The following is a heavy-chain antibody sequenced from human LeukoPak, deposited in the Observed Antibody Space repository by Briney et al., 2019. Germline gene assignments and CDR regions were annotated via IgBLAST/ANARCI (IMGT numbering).Heavy chain of an antibody. CDR3: AKGPRILTTAPYYFDH. CDR2: IKQDGSEK. CDR1: GFTFSSYW. Sequence: GGSLRLSCAASGFTFSSYWMSWVRQAPGKGLEWVANIKQDGSEKYYVDSVKGRFTISRDNSKNSLYLQMNSLRTEDTALYYCAKGPRILTTAPYYFDHWGQGTLVTVSS. D-gene: IGHD4-11*01. J-gene: IGHJ4*02. V-gene: IGHV3-7*03.